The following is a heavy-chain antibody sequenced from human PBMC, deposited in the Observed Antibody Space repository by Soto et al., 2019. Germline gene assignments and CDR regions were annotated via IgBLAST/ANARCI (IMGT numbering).Heavy chain of an antibody. Sequence: QVQLVESGGGLVKPGGSLRLSWAASGFTFSDYYMSWIRQAPGKGLEWVSYINSSNSYTNYADSVKGRFTISRDNAKNSLYLQMNSLRAEDTAVYYCARTIVAAGGRRYFDLWGRGTLVTVSS. D-gene: IGHD6-13*01. CDR3: ARTIVAAGGRRYFDL. J-gene: IGHJ2*01. CDR1: GFTFSDYY. CDR2: INSSNSYT. V-gene: IGHV3-11*05.